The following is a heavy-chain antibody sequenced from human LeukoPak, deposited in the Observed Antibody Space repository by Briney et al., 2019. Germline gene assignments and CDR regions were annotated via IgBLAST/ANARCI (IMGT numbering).Heavy chain of an antibody. Sequence: GGSLRLSCAASGFTFSSYSMNWVRQAPGKGLEWVSSISSSSYIYYADSVKGRFTISRDNAKNSLYLQMNSLRAEDTAVYYCASHCSGGSCYYDYWGQGTLVTVSS. CDR1: GFTFSSYS. CDR2: ISSSSYI. CDR3: ASHCSGGSCYYDY. V-gene: IGHV3-21*01. D-gene: IGHD2-15*01. J-gene: IGHJ4*02.